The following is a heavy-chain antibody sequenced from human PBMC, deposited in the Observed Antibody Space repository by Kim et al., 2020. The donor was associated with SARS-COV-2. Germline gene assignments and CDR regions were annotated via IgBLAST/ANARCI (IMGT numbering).Heavy chain of an antibody. CDR1: GFTVSSNY. V-gene: IGHV3-66*02. CDR3: ASGGQQLVPGEVNY. Sequence: GGSLRLSCAASGFTVSSNYMSWVRQAPGKGLEWVSVIYSGGSTYYADSVKGRFTISRDNSKNTLYLQMNSLRAEDTAVYYCASGGQQLVPGEVNYWGQGTLVTVSS. J-gene: IGHJ4*02. CDR2: IYSGGST. D-gene: IGHD6-13*01.